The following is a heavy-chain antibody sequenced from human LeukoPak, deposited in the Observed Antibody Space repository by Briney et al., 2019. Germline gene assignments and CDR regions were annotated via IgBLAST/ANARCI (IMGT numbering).Heavy chain of an antibody. V-gene: IGHV4-61*02. Sequence: SETLSLTCTVSGGSISSGSYYWSWIRQPAGKGLEWIGRIYTSGSTNYNPSLKSRVTISVDTSKNQFSLKLSSVTAADTAVYYCARDRGTWSDDGFDYWGQGTLVTVSS. CDR3: ARDRGTWSDDGFDY. D-gene: IGHD1-1*01. J-gene: IGHJ4*02. CDR1: GGSISSGSYY. CDR2: IYTSGST.